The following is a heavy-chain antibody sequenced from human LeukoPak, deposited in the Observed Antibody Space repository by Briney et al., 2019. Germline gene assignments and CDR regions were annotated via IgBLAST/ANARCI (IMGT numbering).Heavy chain of an antibody. D-gene: IGHD6-13*01. CDR3: ARDRGGYSSSWYDY. V-gene: IGHV4-59*01. CDR2: IYYSGST. Sequence: PSETLSLTCTVSGGSISSYCWSWIRQPPGKGLEWIGYIYYSGSTNYNPSLKSRVTISVDTSKNQFSLKLSSVTAADTAVYYCARDRGGYSSSWYDYWGQGTLVTVSS. J-gene: IGHJ4*02. CDR1: GGSISSYC.